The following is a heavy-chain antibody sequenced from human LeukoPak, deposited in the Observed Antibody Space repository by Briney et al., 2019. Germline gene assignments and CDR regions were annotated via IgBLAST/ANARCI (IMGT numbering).Heavy chain of an antibody. V-gene: IGHV3-30*18. Sequence: GGSLRLSCAASGFTFSSYGMHWVRQAPGKGLEWVAVISYDGSNKYCADSVKGRFTISRDNSKNTLYLQMSSLRAEDTAVYYCAKVMIRVAATLYYGMDVWGQGTTVTVSS. J-gene: IGHJ6*02. D-gene: IGHD2-15*01. CDR1: GFTFSSYG. CDR2: ISYDGSNK. CDR3: AKVMIRVAATLYYGMDV.